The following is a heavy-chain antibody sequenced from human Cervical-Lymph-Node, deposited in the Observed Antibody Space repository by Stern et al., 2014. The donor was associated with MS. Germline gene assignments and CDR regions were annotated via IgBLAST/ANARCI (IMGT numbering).Heavy chain of an antibody. CDR1: GFRFSSHG. CDR3: ARGAQELDY. V-gene: IGHV3-30*03. Sequence: VQLVQSGGGVVQPGRYLGLSCAASGFRFSSHGMHWVRQAPGKGLEWIAVKSFDGSYEFYADSVKGRFTISRDDSKSTLYLQMNSLRPEDTAVYYCARGAQELDYWGQGILVIVSS. J-gene: IGHJ4*02. CDR2: KSFDGSYE.